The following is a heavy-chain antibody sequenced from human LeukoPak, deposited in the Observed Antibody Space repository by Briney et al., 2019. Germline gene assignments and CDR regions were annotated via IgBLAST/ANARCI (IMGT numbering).Heavy chain of an antibody. V-gene: IGHV3-23*01. CDR3: ARDATTEPGTVYMDV. D-gene: IGHD6-13*01. CDR1: GFTFSNYA. J-gene: IGHJ6*03. CDR2: ISNSGGIT. Sequence: PGGSLRLSCAASGFTFSNYAMSWVRQAPGKGLEWVSAISNSGGITYYADSVKGRFTISRDNTKNSLYLQMNSLRAEDTALYFCARDATTEPGTVYMDVWGKGTTVTISS.